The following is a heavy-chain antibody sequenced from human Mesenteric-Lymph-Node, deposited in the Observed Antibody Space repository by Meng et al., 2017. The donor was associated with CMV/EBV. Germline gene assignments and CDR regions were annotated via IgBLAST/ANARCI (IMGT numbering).Heavy chain of an antibody. V-gene: IGHV4-34*01. CDR3: ARASITATGTGPDY. Sequence: CTVYGVSFSGYSWSWIRQPPGKGLEWIGEINHSGSTNYNPSLKSRVTISVDTSKNQFSLKLSSVTAADTARYYCARASITATGTGPDYWGQGTLVTVSS. CDR1: GVSFSGYS. J-gene: IGHJ4*02. D-gene: IGHD1-1*01. CDR2: INHSGST.